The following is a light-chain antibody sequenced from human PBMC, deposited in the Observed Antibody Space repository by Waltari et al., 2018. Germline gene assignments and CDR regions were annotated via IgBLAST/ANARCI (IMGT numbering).Light chain of an antibody. V-gene: IGKV1-5*03. CDR2: KAT. J-gene: IGKJ2*01. CDR3: QQYNSLHT. CDR1: QSISTW. Sequence: DIQMTQSPSILSASVGDRVTITCRANQSISTWLAWYHQKPGKGPKLLIYKATNLANGVPSRFSGSGSETEFTLTISSLQPDDCATYFGQQYNSLHTFGRGTKLEIK.